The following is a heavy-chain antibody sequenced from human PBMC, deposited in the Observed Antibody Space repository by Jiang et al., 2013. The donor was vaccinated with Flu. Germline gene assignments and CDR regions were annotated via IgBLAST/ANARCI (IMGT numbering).Heavy chain of an antibody. CDR1: GGSISSSSYY. CDR3: ARAGGGFGELLGYYYGMDV. D-gene: IGHD3-10*01. V-gene: IGHV4-39*07. CDR2: IYYSGST. J-gene: IGHJ6*02. Sequence: GLVKPSETLSLTCTVSGGSISSSSYYWGWIRQPPGKGLEWIGSIYYSGSTYYNPSLKSRVTISVDTSKNQFSLKLSSVTAADTAVYYCARAGGGFGELLGYYYGMDVWGQGTTVTVSS.